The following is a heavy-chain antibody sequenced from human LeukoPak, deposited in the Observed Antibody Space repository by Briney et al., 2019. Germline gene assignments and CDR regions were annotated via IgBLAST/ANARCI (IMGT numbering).Heavy chain of an antibody. D-gene: IGHD4-11*01. CDR2: SSSSGSTI. CDR3: ARENRVTTLYYYYGMDV. J-gene: IGHJ6*02. V-gene: IGHV3-48*03. CDR1: GLTFSSYE. Sequence: PGGSLRLSCAASGLTFSSYEMNWVRQAPGKGLEWVSYSSSSGSTIYYADSVKGRFTISRDNAKNSLYLQMNSLRAEDTAVYYCARENRVTTLYYYYGMDVWGQGTTVTVSS.